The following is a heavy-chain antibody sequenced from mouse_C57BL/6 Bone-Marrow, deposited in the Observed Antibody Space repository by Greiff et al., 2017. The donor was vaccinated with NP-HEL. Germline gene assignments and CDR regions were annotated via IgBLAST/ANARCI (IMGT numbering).Heavy chain of an antibody. Sequence: VKLMESGAELARPGASVKLSCKASGYTFTSYGISWVKQRTGQGLEWIGEIYPRSGNTYYNEKFKGKATLTADKSSSTAYMELRSLTSEDSAVYFCARRRMRWLPHFDYWGQGTTLTVSS. J-gene: IGHJ2*01. CDR2: IYPRSGNT. CDR3: ARRRMRWLPHFDY. D-gene: IGHD2-3*01. CDR1: GYTFTSYG. V-gene: IGHV1-81*01.